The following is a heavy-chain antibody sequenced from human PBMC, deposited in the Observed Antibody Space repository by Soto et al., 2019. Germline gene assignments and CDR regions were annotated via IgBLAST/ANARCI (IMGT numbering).Heavy chain of an antibody. CDR1: GYSFSGYW. CDR2: INPGDSDT. V-gene: IGHV5-51*01. D-gene: IGHD3-22*01. CDR3: ARAFSSGYPFDY. J-gene: IGHJ4*02. Sequence: GESLQISCKGSGYSFSGYWIGWVRQLSGKGLEWMGMINPGDSDTRYSPSFQGQVTFSADKSISTAYLQWSSLEASDTALYYCARAFSSGYPFDYWGQGILVTVSS.